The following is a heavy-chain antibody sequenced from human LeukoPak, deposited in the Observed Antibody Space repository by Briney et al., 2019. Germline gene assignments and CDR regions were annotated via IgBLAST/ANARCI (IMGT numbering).Heavy chain of an antibody. V-gene: IGHV1-18*01. J-gene: IGHJ4*02. Sequence: GESLKISCKGSGYSFTSYGISWVRQAPGQGLEWMGWISAYNGNTNYAQKLQGRVTMTTDTSTSTAYMELRSLRSDDTAVYYCARDSSYDFWSGYRAYWGQGTLVTVSS. D-gene: IGHD3-3*01. CDR1: GYSFTSYG. CDR3: ARDSSYDFWSGYRAY. CDR2: ISAYNGNT.